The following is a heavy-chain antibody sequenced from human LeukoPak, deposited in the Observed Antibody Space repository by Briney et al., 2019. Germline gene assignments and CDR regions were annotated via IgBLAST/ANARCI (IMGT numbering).Heavy chain of an antibody. J-gene: IGHJ3*02. CDR3: AKTKITLIVVANPNSGALDI. V-gene: IGHV3-30*02. CDR2: IRYDGSNK. Sequence: GGSLRLSCAASGFTFSSYGMHWVRQAPGRGLEWVAFIRYDGSNKYYADSVKGRFTISRDKSKNTLYLQMNSLRAEDTAVYYCAKTKITLIVVANPNSGALDIWGQGTMVTVSS. D-gene: IGHD3-22*01. CDR1: GFTFSSYG.